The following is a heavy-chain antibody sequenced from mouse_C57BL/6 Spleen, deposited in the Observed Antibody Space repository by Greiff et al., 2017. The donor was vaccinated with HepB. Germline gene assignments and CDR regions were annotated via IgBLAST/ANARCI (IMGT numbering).Heavy chain of an antibody. CDR3: TRVNYDYAMDY. CDR2: ISSGGDYI. CDR1: GFTFSSYA. V-gene: IGHV5-9-1*02. J-gene: IGHJ4*01. Sequence: EVKLMESGEGLVKPGGSLKLSCAASGFTFSSYAMSWVRQTPEKRLEWVAYISSGGDYIYYADTVKGRFTISRDNARNTLYLQMSSLKSEDTAMYYCTRVNYDYAMDYWGQGTSVTVSS. D-gene: IGHD2-1*01.